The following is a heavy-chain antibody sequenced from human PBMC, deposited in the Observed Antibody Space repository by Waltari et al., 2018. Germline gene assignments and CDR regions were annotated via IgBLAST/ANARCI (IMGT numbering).Heavy chain of an antibody. CDR2: SRYEGSKK. D-gene: IGHD2-15*01. CDR3: AKDQGYGGKEYYYYYGMDV. J-gene: IGHJ6*02. Sequence: GWGGGSRYEGSKKYYASSVKGRFNMSRDDSKNTMYLQMNRLRAEDTAVYYCAKDQGYGGKEYYYYYGMDVCGQGTTVTVSS. V-gene: IGHV3-33*06.